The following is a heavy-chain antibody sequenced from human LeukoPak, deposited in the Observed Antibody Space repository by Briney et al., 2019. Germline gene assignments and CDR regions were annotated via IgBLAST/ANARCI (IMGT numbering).Heavy chain of an antibody. Sequence: SETLSLTCIVSGGSISSTSHYWGWIRQPPGKGPEWIGNIYYSGSTFYTTSLKSRVTISVDTSRNQFSLRLSSLTASDTAVYYCARLTAFGYGAFDSWGQGTLVTVSS. V-gene: IGHV4-39*01. CDR1: GGSISSTSHY. J-gene: IGHJ4*02. D-gene: IGHD2-21*02. CDR2: IYYSGST. CDR3: ARLTAFGYGAFDS.